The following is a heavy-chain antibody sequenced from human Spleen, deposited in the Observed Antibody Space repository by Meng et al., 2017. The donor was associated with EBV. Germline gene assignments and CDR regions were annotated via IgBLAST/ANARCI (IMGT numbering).Heavy chain of an antibody. CDR1: GYTFTRYA. V-gene: IGHV1-3*04. Sequence: VQAGAEWKKPGASVKVSCKASGYTFTRYAIYWVRQAPGQGLEWMGWISTYNGNTDYAQKFQGRVTMTRDTSTSTAYMELRSLRSDDTAVYYCARTYTRTSHFDYWGQGTLVTVSS. CDR2: ISTYNGNT. D-gene: IGHD6-6*01. J-gene: IGHJ4*02. CDR3: ARTYTRTSHFDY.